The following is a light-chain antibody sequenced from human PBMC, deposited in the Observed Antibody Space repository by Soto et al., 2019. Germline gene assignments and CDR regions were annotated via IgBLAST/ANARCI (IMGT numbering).Light chain of an antibody. CDR1: RNINRK. V-gene: IGKV3-15*01. J-gene: IGKJ4*01. CDR2: GAS. CDR3: QQYYDYPPLI. Sequence: EIVMTQSPATLSVSPGERATLSCRASRNINRKLAWYQQKPGQAPRLLISGASTRATGIPARFSGSRSGTEFTLPISSLQSEDFAVYYCQQYYDYPPLIFGGGTKVEIK.